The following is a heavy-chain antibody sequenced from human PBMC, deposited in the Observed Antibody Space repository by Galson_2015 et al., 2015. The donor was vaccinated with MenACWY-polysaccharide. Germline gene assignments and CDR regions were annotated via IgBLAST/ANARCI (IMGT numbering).Heavy chain of an antibody. J-gene: IGHJ6*02. CDR2: ISYDGRNK. CDR3: AKDSLVWFGPRGMDV. V-gene: IGHV3-30*18. Sequence: SLRLSCAASGFTFSTYGMHWVRQAPGKGLEWVAIISYDGRNKYSADSVKGRFTISRDNSKNTLYLQMNSLRAEDTAVYYCAKDSLVWFGPRGMDVWGQGTTVTVSS. CDR1: GFTFSTYG. D-gene: IGHD3-10*01.